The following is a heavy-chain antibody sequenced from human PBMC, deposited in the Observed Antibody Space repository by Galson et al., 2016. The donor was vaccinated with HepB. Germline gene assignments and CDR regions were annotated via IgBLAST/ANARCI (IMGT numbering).Heavy chain of an antibody. CDR2: ISDSGI. D-gene: IGHD3-9*01. CDR1: GFSFSHHV. CDR3: ARGGLRYWLDL. V-gene: IGHV3-48*02. Sequence: SLRLSCAASGFSFSHHVMNWVRQAPGKGLEWVSYISDSGIYYADSVRGRFTISRDNAKETLYLQMDSLRDEDTALYFCARGGLRYWLDLWGQGTQVTVSS. J-gene: IGHJ4*02.